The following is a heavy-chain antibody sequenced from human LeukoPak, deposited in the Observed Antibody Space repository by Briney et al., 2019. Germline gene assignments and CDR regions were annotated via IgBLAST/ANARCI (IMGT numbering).Heavy chain of an antibody. Sequence: GGSLRLSCAASGFSVSSNYMSWVRQAPGKGLEWVSVIYSDSSTYYADSVKGRFTISRDNSKSTVYLQMNSPRAEDTAVYYCARGSHPYCSGGSCYSDWGQGTLVTVSS. CDR1: GFSVSSNY. V-gene: IGHV3-53*01. CDR3: ARGSHPYCSGGSCYSD. CDR2: IYSDSST. D-gene: IGHD2-15*01. J-gene: IGHJ4*02.